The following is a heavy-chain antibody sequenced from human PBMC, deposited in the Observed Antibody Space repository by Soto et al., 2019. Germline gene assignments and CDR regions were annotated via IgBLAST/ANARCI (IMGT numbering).Heavy chain of an antibody. CDR1: GGSGSGGRYY. D-gene: IGHD6-19*01. V-gene: IGHV4-61*01. CDR3: ARSGSGSGWL. Sequence: SETLSLTCTVSGGSGSGGRYYWSWIRQPPGKGLEWIGYIYYSGSTKYNPSLKSRVTISVDTSKNQFSLNLSSMTAADTAVYYCARSGSGSGWLGGQGTLVTVS. J-gene: IGHJ4*02. CDR2: IYYSGST.